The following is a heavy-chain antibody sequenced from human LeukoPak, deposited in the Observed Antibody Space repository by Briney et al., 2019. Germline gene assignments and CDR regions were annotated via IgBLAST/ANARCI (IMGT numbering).Heavy chain of an antibody. CDR2: INHSGST. J-gene: IGHJ6*03. D-gene: IGHD6-6*01. Sequence: SETLSLTCAVYGGSFSGYYWSWIRQPPGKGLEWIGEINHSGSTNYNPSLKSRVTISVDTSKNQFSLKLSSVTAADTAVYYCASIAARPRPGYYYYMDVWGKGTTVTVSS. V-gene: IGHV4-34*01. CDR1: GGSFSGYY. CDR3: ASIAARPRPGYYYYMDV.